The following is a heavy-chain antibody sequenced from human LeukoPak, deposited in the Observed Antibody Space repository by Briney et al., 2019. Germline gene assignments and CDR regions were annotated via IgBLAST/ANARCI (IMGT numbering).Heavy chain of an antibody. CDR2: IIPILGIA. D-gene: IGHD5-12*01. CDR3: ARVRSEYSGYDVYYYGMDV. Sequence: ASVKVSCKASGGTFSSYAISWVRQAPGQGLEWMGRIIPILGIANYAQKFQGRVTNTADKSKGTAYMELSSLRSEDTAVYYCARVRSEYSGYDVYYYGMDVWGQGTTVTVSS. J-gene: IGHJ6*02. V-gene: IGHV1-69*04. CDR1: GGTFSSYA.